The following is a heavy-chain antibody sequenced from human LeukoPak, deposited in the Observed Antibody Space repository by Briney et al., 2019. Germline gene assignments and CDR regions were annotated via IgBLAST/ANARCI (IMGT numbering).Heavy chain of an antibody. CDR3: ARDSPNDGILWWSIDY. CDR2: ISSSSSYI. CDR1: GFTFSSYS. D-gene: IGHD2-21*01. V-gene: IGHV3-21*01. Sequence: GGSLRLSCAASGFTFSSYSMNWVRQAPGKGLEWVSSISSSSSYIYYADSLKGRFTISRDNAKNSLLLQMNSLRAEDTAVYYCARDSPNDGILWWSIDYWGQGTLVTVSS. J-gene: IGHJ4*02.